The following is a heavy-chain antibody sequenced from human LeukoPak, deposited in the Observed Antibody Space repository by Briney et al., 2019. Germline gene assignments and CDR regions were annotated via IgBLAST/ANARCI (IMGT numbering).Heavy chain of an antibody. CDR3: ARVLGFLGEFDP. CDR1: GYTFTGYY. V-gene: IGHV1-2*02. Sequence: ASVKVSCKASGYTFTGYYMHWVRQAPGQGLEWMGWINPNSGGTNYAQKFQGRVTMTRDTSISTAYMELSRLRSDDTAVYYCARVLGFLGEFDPWGQGTLVTVSS. D-gene: IGHD3-10*01. CDR2: INPNSGGT. J-gene: IGHJ5*02.